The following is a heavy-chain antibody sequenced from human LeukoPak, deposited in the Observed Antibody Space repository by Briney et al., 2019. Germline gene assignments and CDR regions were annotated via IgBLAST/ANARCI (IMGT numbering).Heavy chain of an antibody. J-gene: IGHJ5*02. CDR3: ARAPDYGDSYNWFDP. CDR1: GYTFTSYY. D-gene: IGHD4-17*01. CDR2: INPSGGST. V-gene: IGHV1-46*01. Sequence: ASVKVSCKASGYTFTSYYMHWVRQAPGQGLEWMGIINPSGGSTSYAQKFQGRVTMTTDTSTSTAYMELRSLRSDDTAVYYCARAPDYGDSYNWFDPWGQGTLVTVSS.